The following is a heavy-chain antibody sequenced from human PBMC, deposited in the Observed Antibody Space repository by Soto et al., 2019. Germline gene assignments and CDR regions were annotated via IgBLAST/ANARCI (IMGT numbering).Heavy chain of an antibody. D-gene: IGHD1-1*01. J-gene: IGHJ4*02. CDR1: GGSISSYY. CDR3: ARRYGYSFDY. CDR2: IYYSGST. V-gene: IGHV4-59*08. Sequence: PSETLSVTCSVAGGSISSYYWSCIRQPPGKGLEWIGYIYYSGSTNYNPSLKSRVTISVDTSKNQFSLKLSSVTAADTAVYYCARRYGYSFDYWGQGTLVTVSS.